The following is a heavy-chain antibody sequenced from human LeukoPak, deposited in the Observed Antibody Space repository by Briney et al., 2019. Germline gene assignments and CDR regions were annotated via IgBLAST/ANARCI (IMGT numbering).Heavy chain of an antibody. CDR1: GGSFTNYY. CDR2: VSSSGST. Sequence: SATLSLTCPVSGGSFTNYYWSWIRQPPGKGLEWIGFVSSSGSTIYNPSLKSRVTISVDTSKNQFSLKLSSVTAADTAVYYCARTTEAHSWQTRYYSYYMDVWGKGTTVTVSS. CDR3: ARTTEAHSWQTRYYSYYMDV. J-gene: IGHJ6*03. D-gene: IGHD6-13*01. V-gene: IGHV4-59*01.